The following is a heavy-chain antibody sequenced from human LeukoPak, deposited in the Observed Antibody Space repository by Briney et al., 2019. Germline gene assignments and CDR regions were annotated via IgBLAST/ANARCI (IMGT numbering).Heavy chain of an antibody. Sequence: SETLSLTCAVYGGSFSGYYWSWIRQPPGKGLEWIGSVYDRGNTYYNPSLKSRVSISVDTSKNQFSLKLNSVTAADTAVYYCARRGYNSASMAAFDIWGQGTMVTVSS. J-gene: IGHJ3*02. CDR2: VYDRGNT. V-gene: IGHV4-34*01. D-gene: IGHD6-25*01. CDR3: ARRGYNSASMAAFDI. CDR1: GGSFSGYY.